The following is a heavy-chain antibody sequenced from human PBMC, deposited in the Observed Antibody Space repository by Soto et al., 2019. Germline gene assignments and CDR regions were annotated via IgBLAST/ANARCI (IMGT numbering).Heavy chain of an antibody. Sequence: SETLSLTCTVSGVSINNYYWTWIRQPPGKRLEWIGAIYYTGSTTYNPSLRSRVTFSVDTSKNQFSLSLTSVTAADTAVYFCATVASGGHIDYWGQGTLVTVSS. CDR3: ATVASGGHIDY. D-gene: IGHD2-15*01. CDR2: IYYTGST. V-gene: IGHV4-59*01. CDR1: GVSINNYY. J-gene: IGHJ4*02.